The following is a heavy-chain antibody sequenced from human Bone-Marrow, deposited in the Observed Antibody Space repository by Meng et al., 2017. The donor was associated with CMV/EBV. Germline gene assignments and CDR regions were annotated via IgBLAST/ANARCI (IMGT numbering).Heavy chain of an antibody. CDR2: IYYSGST. Sequence: SETLSLTCTVSGGSINSYYWSWIRQPPGKGLEWIGYIYYSGSTNYNPSLESRVTISVDTSKNQFSLKLSAVTAADTAVYYCARGPVGAARLDIWGQGTMVTVSS. CDR1: GGSINSYY. CDR3: ARGPVGAARLDI. J-gene: IGHJ3*02. V-gene: IGHV4-59*12. D-gene: IGHD6-6*01.